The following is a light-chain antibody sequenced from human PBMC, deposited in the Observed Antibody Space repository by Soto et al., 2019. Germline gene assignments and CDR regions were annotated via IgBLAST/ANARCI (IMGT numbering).Light chain of an antibody. CDR2: GAS. Sequence: EIVLTQSPGTLSLSPGERATLSCRASQSVSSSYLAWYQQKPGQAPRLLIYGASSRATGIPDRFSGSGSGTDFTLTIRRLEAEDFAVYYCQQYGSSLFGPGTKVDIK. CDR3: QQYGSSL. J-gene: IGKJ3*01. V-gene: IGKV3-20*01. CDR1: QSVSSSY.